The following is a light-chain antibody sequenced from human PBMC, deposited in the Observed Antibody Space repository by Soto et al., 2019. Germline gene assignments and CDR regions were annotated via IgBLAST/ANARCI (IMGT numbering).Light chain of an antibody. J-gene: IGLJ1*01. CDR3: SSYTTRELYV. CDR2: DVS. V-gene: IGLV2-14*03. CDR1: SSDVAAYNY. Sequence: QSALPQPASVSGSPGQSITISCSGTSSDVAAYNYVSWYQQHPGKAPRLIIYDVSDRPSGVSVRFSGSRSGNTASLTISGLQAEDEADYYCSSYTTRELYVFGTGTKLTVL.